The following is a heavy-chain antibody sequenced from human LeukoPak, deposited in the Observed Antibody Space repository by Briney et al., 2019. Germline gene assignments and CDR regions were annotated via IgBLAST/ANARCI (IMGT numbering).Heavy chain of an antibody. CDR3: ARGPSCSRTSCYVDY. J-gene: IGHJ4*02. CDR1: GSRFTSYW. Sequence: RGESLQISCQGSGSRFTSYWIGWVRQMPGKGLEWMGIIYPGDSDTRYSPSFQGQVTISADKSISTAYLQWSSLKASDTAMYYCARGPSCSRTSCYVDYWGQGTLVTVSS. D-gene: IGHD2-2*01. V-gene: IGHV5-51*01. CDR2: IYPGDSDT.